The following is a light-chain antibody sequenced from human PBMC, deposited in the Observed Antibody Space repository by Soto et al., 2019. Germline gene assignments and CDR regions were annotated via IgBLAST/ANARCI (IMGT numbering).Light chain of an antibody. CDR1: NIGSKS. CDR3: QVWDSSSDHVV. CDR2: YDS. J-gene: IGLJ2*01. V-gene: IGLV3-21*04. Sequence: SYELTQPPSVSVAPGKTARITCGGNNIGSKSVHWYQQKPGQAPVLVIYYDSDRPSGIPERFSGSNSGNTATLTISWVEAGDEADYYRQVWDSSSDHVVFGGGTKLTVL.